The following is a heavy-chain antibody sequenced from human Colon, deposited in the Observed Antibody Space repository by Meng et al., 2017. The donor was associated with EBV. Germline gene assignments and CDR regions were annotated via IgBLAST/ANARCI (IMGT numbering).Heavy chain of an antibody. CDR2: IHYSGST. V-gene: IGHV4-31*02. J-gene: IGHJ5*02. CDR3: ARYVFDSSSLYSNWFDP. D-gene: IGHD3-22*01. Sequence: QLQLQESGPGLVKPSXXXXLTXXVXXGSITNGSYYWGWIRQPPGKGLEWIAYIHYSGSTYYSPSLKSRVTISVDTSKNQLSLKLSSMTAADTAVYYCARYVFDSSSLYSNWFDPWGQGTLVTVSS. CDR1: XGSITNGSYY.